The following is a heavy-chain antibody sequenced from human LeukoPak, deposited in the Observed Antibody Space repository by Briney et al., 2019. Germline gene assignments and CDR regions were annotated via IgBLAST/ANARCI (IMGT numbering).Heavy chain of an antibody. J-gene: IGHJ5*02. CDR2: IGSDNSNI. CDR1: GFTFSIYS. CDR3: ARDYCGSTSCFYMS. Sequence: GGSLRLSCAASGFTFSIYSMNWVRQAPGKGLEWVSHIGSDNSNIYYADSVKGRFTISRDNAKNSLFLQMNSLGVEDTAVYYCARDYCGSTSCFYMSWGQGTLVTVSS. V-gene: IGHV3-48*04. D-gene: IGHD2-2*01.